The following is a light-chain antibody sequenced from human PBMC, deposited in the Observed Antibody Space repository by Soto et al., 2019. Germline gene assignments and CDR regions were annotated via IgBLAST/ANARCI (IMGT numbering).Light chain of an antibody. V-gene: IGKV3-15*01. Sequence: EVVMTQSPATLSVSPGERATLSCRASQSVSNSLAWYQQKPGQVPRLLIYGASTRAAGIPARFSGSGSGTEFTLTISSLQSEDFGVYYCKQYDNWPPWTFGQGTKVEIK. J-gene: IGKJ1*01. CDR1: QSVSNS. CDR2: GAS. CDR3: KQYDNWPPWT.